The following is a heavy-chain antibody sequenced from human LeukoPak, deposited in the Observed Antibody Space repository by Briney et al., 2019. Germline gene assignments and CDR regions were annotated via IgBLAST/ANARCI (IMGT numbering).Heavy chain of an antibody. CDR2: ISSSGSTI. V-gene: IGHV3-11*01. Sequence: GGSLRLSCAAPGFTFSDYYMSWIRQAPGKGLEWVSYISSSGSTIYYADSVKGRFTISRDNAKNSLYLQINSLRAEDTAVYYCARRYCGVDCYEYYYYGMDVWGQGTTVTVSS. D-gene: IGHD2-21*02. J-gene: IGHJ6*02. CDR1: GFTFSDYY. CDR3: ARRYCGVDCYEYYYYGMDV.